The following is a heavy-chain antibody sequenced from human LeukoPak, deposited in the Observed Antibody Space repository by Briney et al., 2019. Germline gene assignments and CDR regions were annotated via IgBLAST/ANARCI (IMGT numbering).Heavy chain of an antibody. J-gene: IGHJ4*02. V-gene: IGHV3-33*01. CDR1: GFTFSDYG. CDR2: IWSDGSNK. Sequence: GGSLRLSCAASGFTFSDYGIHWVRRAPGKGLEWVAVIWSDGSNKYYADSVKGRFTISRDNSRKTLYLQMDSLRVEDTAVYYCVRASGSFDYWGQGTLVTVSS. D-gene: IGHD3-10*01. CDR3: VRASGSFDY.